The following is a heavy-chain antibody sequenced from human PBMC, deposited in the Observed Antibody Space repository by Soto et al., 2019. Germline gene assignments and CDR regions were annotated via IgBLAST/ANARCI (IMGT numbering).Heavy chain of an antibody. CDR2: IYYSGST. J-gene: IGHJ4*02. CDR3: ARDGLTTVVTPA. D-gene: IGHD4-17*01. V-gene: IGHV4-4*07. Sequence: SETLSLTCTVSGGSISSYYWSWIRQPAGKGLEWIGRIYYSGSTYYNPSLKSRVTISVDTSKNQFSLKLSSVTAADTAVYYCARDGLTTVVTPAWGQGTLVTVSS. CDR1: GGSISSYY.